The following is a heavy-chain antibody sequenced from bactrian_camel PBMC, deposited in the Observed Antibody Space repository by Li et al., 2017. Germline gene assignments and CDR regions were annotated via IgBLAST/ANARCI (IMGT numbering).Heavy chain of an antibody. CDR2: ILSDGTT. Sequence: HVQLVESGGGLVQPGGSLRLSCAASGFSFSSHWMYWVRLAPGKEREPVSHILSDGTTNYASSVKGRFTISRDNAKNMLYLQLNSLKTEDTAMYYCANWGSNWGQGTQVTVS. V-gene: IGHV3S1*01. CDR1: GFSFSSHW. D-gene: IGHD5*01. J-gene: IGHJ4*01. CDR3: ANWGSN.